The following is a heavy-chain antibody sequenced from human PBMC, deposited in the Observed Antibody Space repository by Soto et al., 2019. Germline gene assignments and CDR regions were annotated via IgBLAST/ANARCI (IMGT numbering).Heavy chain of an antibody. J-gene: IGHJ6*02. Sequence: SVKVSCKASGGTFSTYVISWVRQAPGQGLEWMGGIIPIFGTANYAQKFQGRVTITADESTSTAYMELSSLRSEDTAVYYCARDHDYGGNSEVRDYYYGMDVWGQGTTVTVSS. CDR3: ARDHDYGGNSEVRDYYYGMDV. CDR2: IIPIFGTA. D-gene: IGHD4-17*01. V-gene: IGHV1-69*13. CDR1: GGTFSTYV.